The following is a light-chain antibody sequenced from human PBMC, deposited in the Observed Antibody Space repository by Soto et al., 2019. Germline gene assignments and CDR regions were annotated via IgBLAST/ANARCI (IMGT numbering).Light chain of an antibody. CDR1: QSVSSNY. CDR3: QQYGGSPLFT. CDR2: DAS. J-gene: IGKJ2*01. V-gene: IGKV3-20*01. Sequence: EIVLTQSPGTLSLSPGERATLSCRASQSVSSNYLAWYQQKPGQAPRLLIYDASSRATGIPDRFSGSGSGTDFTLTVSSLEPEDFAVYYCQQYGGSPLFTFGQGTKLEIK.